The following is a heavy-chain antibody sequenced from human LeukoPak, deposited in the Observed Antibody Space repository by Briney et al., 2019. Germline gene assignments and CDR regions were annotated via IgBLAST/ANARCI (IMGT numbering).Heavy chain of an antibody. Sequence: GGSLRLSCAASGFTFSSYTMSWVRQAPGKGLEWVSAISGSGGSTYYADSVKGRFTISRDNSKNTLYLQMNSLRAEDTAVYYCAKWLVGRYFQHWGQGTLVTVSS. J-gene: IGHJ1*01. CDR1: GFTFSSYT. CDR3: AKWLVGRYFQH. V-gene: IGHV3-23*01. D-gene: IGHD6-19*01. CDR2: ISGSGGST.